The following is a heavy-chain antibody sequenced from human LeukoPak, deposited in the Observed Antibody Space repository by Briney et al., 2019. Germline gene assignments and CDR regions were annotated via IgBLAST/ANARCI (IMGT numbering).Heavy chain of an antibody. J-gene: IGHJ4*02. Sequence: ASVKVSCKASGYTVTGYYMHWVRQAPGQGLEWIAWINPNSGSTNYAQKFQGRVTMTRDTSISTAYMELSRLRSDDTAVYYCARGDDMITFGGVIADWGQGTLVTVSS. CDR1: GYTVTGYY. V-gene: IGHV1-2*02. D-gene: IGHD3-16*02. CDR2: INPNSGST. CDR3: ARGDDMITFGGVIAD.